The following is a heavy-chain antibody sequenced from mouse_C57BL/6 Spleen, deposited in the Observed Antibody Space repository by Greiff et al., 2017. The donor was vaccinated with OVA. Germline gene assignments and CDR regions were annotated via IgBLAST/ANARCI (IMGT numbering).Heavy chain of an antibody. V-gene: IGHV1-75*01. CDR3: ARYYGSSYYWYFDV. J-gene: IGHJ1*03. Sequence: VKLQQSGPELVKPGASVKISCKASGYTFTDYYINWVKQRPGQGLEWIGWIFPGSGSTYYNEKFKGKATLTVDKSSSTAYMLLSSLTSEDSAVYFCARYYGSSYYWYFDVWGTGTTVTVSS. CDR2: IFPGSGST. CDR1: GYTFTDYY. D-gene: IGHD1-1*01.